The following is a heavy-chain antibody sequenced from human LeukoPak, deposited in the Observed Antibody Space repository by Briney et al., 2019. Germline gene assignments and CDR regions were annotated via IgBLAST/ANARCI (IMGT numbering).Heavy chain of an antibody. CDR1: GFTFSGCA. CDR3: AKTSRRDSAYDSPFDY. CDR2: VTGSGRTT. J-gene: IGHJ4*02. Sequence: GGSLRLSCAASGFTFSGCAMNWVRQAPGKGLEWASAVTGSGRTTYYADSVKGRFTISRDNSKNTLYLQMNSLRAEDTAIYYCAKTSRRDSAYDSPFDYWGQGTLVTVSS. D-gene: IGHD5-12*01. V-gene: IGHV3-23*01.